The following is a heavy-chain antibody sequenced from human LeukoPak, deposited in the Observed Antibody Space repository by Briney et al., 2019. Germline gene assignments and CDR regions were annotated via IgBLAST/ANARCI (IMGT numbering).Heavy chain of an antibody. CDR3: ARDRSGDGYNYPNWFDP. CDR1: GDSVSSNSAA. CDR2: TYYRSKWYN. D-gene: IGHD5-24*01. J-gene: IGHJ5*02. V-gene: IGHV6-1*01. Sequence: SQTLSLTCAISGDSVSSNSAAWNWIRQSPSRGLEWLGRTYYRSKWYNDYAVSVKSRITIDPDTSKNQFSLQLNSVTPEDTAVYYCARDRSGDGYNYPNWFDPWGQGTLVTVSS.